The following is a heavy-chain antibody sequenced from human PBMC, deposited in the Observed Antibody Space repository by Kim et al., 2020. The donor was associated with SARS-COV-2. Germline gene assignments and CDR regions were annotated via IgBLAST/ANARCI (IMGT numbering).Heavy chain of an antibody. V-gene: IGHV3-72*01. CDR3: ARSPTGVAPCDY. J-gene: IGHJ4*02. Sequence: YAASVQGRFSVSRDDSQNSLYLQMNSLKIEDTAVYYCARSPTGVAPCDYWGQGTLVTVSS. D-gene: IGHD2-15*01.